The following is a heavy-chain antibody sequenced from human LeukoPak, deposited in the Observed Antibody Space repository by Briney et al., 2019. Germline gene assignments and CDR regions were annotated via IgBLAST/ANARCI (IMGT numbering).Heavy chain of an antibody. CDR2: ISFSVNTK. D-gene: IGHD6-13*01. J-gene: IGHJ4*02. CDR1: GFTFSSYW. Sequence: GGSLRLSCAAYGFTFSSYWMSWVRQAPGKGLEWVSYISFSVNTKYYGDSVKGRFTISRDNAKNSLYLQMNSLRAEDTAVYYCASITYSRVDYWGQGTLVTVSS. V-gene: IGHV3-48*04. CDR3: ASITYSRVDY.